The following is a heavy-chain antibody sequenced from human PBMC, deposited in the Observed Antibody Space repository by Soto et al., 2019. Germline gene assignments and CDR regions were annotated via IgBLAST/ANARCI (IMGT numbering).Heavy chain of an antibody. Sequence: PSETLSLTCTVSGGSISSYYWSWIRQPPGKGLEWIGYIYYSGSTNYNPSLKSRVTISVDTSKNQFSLKLSSVTAADTAVYYCARVSFYDFWSGYYSPPPMLYGMDVWGQGTTVTVSS. CDR3: ARVSFYDFWSGYYSPPPMLYGMDV. CDR1: GGSISSYY. J-gene: IGHJ6*02. CDR2: IYYSGST. V-gene: IGHV4-59*01. D-gene: IGHD3-3*01.